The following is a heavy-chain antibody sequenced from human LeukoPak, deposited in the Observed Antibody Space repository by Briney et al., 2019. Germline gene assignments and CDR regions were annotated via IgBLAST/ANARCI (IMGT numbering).Heavy chain of an antibody. CDR2: IYYTGST. J-gene: IGHJ4*02. D-gene: IGHD2-2*01. V-gene: IGHV4-59*01. Sequence: KPSETLSLTCTVSGGSISSYYWSWIRQPPGKGLEWIGYIYYTGSTNYNPSLKSRVTISVDTSKNQFSLKLSSVTAADTAVYYCARDMVDCSSTSCYSGSYKVWGQGTLVTVSS. CDR3: ARDMVDCSSTSCYSGSYKV. CDR1: GGSISSYY.